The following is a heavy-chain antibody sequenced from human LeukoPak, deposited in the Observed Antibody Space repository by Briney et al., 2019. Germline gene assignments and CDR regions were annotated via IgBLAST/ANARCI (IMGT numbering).Heavy chain of an antibody. Sequence: PSETLSLTCTVSGGSISSSNWWSWVRQPPGKGLEWIGEVYHSGSTNYNPSLKSRVTISGDKSKNQFSLKLNSVTAADTAVYYCARAGSYGDYEFDSWGQGTLVTVSS. CDR1: GGSISSSNW. CDR3: ARAGSYGDYEFDS. V-gene: IGHV4-4*02. J-gene: IGHJ4*02. CDR2: VYHSGST. D-gene: IGHD4-17*01.